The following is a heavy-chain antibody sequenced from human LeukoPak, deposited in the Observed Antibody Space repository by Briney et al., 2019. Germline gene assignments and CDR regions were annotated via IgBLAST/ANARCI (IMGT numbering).Heavy chain of an antibody. V-gene: IGHV4-4*07. CDR2: IYTNGNT. Sequence: SETLSLTCTVSGGFISDYYWSWLRQPAGKGLEWIGRIYTNGNTNYNPSLKSRVAMSVDTSKNQFSLKLSSVTAADTAVYFCARHGASGSYLYYFDYWGQGTLVTVSS. D-gene: IGHD1-26*01. J-gene: IGHJ4*02. CDR1: GGFISDYY. CDR3: ARHGASGSYLYYFDY.